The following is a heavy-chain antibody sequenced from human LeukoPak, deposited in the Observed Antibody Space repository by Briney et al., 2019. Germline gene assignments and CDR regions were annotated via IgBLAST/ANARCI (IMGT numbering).Heavy chain of an antibody. CDR3: ARDNDPDYSSSPGWFDL. Sequence: PGGSLRLSCAASGFTFRDYGMHWVRLAPGKGLEWVGVTASDGSNKFYADSVKGRFTVSRDNSKNTLYLHMNSLRAEDTAVYYCARDNDPDYSSSPGWFDLWGQGTLVTVSS. D-gene: IGHD3-22*01. CDR2: TASDGSNK. V-gene: IGHV3-30*06. CDR1: GFTFRDYG. J-gene: IGHJ5*02.